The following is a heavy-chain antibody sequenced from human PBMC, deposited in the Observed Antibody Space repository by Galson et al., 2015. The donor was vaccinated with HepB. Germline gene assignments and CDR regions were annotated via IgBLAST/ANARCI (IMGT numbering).Heavy chain of an antibody. J-gene: IGHJ4*02. D-gene: IGHD6-6*01. CDR3: AREGYSSSFSVDY. CDR1: GFTFSSYW. CDR2: IKQDGSEK. Sequence: SLRLSCAASGFTFSSYWMSWVRQAPGKGLEWVANIKQDGSEKYYVDSVKGRFTISRDNAKNSLYLLMNSLRAEDTAVYYCAREGYSSSFSVDYWGQGTLVTVSS. V-gene: IGHV3-7*03.